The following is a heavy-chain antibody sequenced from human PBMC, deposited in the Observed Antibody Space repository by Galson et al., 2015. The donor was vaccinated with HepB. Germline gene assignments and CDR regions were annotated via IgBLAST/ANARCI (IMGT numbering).Heavy chain of an antibody. CDR3: AKVPRTRSPHYYYGMDV. J-gene: IGHJ6*02. CDR1: GFTFSSYA. CDR2: ISGSGGST. Sequence: SLRLSCAASGFTFSSYAMSWVRQAPGKGLEWVSAISGSGGSTYYADSVKGRFTISRDNSKNTLYLQMNSLRAEDTAVYYCAKVPRTRSPHYYYGMDVWGQGTTVTVSS. D-gene: IGHD1-7*01. V-gene: IGHV3-23*01.